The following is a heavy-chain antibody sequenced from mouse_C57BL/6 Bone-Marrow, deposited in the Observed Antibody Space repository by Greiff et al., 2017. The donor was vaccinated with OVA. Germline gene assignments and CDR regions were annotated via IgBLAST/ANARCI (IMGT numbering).Heavy chain of an antibody. V-gene: IGHV1-15*01. CDR3: TGGWDLFDY. CDR2: IDPENGGT. J-gene: IGHJ2*01. D-gene: IGHD4-1*01. Sequence: QVQLQQSGAELVRPGASVTLSCKASGYTFTDYDMHWVKQTPVHGLEWIGAIDPENGGTAYNQKFKGKAILTADKSSSTAYMELRSLTSEDSAVYCCTGGWDLFDYWGQGTTLTVSS. CDR1: GYTFTDYD.